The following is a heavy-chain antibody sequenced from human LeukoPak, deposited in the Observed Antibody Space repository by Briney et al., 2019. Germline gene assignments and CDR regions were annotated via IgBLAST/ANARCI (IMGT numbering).Heavy chain of an antibody. J-gene: IGHJ1*01. V-gene: IGHV3-9*01. CDR2: ICGNSGII. Sequence: GGSLRLSCAASGFTFDDYAMHWVRQAPGEGLEWVSVICGNSGIICYADSVKGRFTLSRDNAKNSLYLQMNSLRAEDTALYYCAKDIAAGMGEYFQHWGQGNLVTVSS. CDR1: GFTFDDYA. CDR3: AKDIAAGMGEYFQH. D-gene: IGHD6-13*01.